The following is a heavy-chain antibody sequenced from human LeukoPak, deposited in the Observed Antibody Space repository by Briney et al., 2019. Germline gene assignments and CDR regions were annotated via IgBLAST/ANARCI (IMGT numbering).Heavy chain of an antibody. Sequence: SETLSLTCTVSGGSISSTSHYWGWIRQPPGKGLEWIGSIYYSGSTYYNPSLKSRVTMSVDTSKNQFSLKLSSVTAADTAVYCCARQFSTTPPDYWGQGTLVTVSS. CDR3: ARQFSTTPPDY. V-gene: IGHV4-39*01. D-gene: IGHD4-17*01. CDR2: IYYSGST. CDR1: GGSISSTSHY. J-gene: IGHJ4*02.